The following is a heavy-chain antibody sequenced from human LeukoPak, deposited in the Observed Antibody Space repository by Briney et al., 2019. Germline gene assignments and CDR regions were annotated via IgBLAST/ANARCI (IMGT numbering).Heavy chain of an antibody. V-gene: IGHV3-30*04. D-gene: IGHD5-18*01. J-gene: IGHJ4*02. Sequence: GRSLRLSCAASGFTVSSYAMHWVRQAPGKGLEWVVVISYDESNQYYADSVKGRFNISRDNSKNTLSLQMNSLRVEDTAVYYCARYSYGHFDYWGQGTLVTVFS. CDR3: ARYSYGHFDY. CDR2: ISYDESNQ. CDR1: GFTVSSYA.